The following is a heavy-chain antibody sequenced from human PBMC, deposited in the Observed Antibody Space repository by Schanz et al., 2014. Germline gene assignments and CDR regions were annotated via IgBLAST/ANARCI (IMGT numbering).Heavy chain of an antibody. J-gene: IGHJ4*02. V-gene: IGHV1-2*02. Sequence: QVQLVQSGDEVKKPGASVKVSCKTSGYTFSDYGITWVRQAPGQGLEWMGWLNPDSGETLYAQRFQDRVTLTRDTSIRTAYMELRSRLSDDAAVYCCAREYWGTESHYVFDHWGQGTRVTVSS. CDR2: LNPDSGET. CDR1: GYTFSDYG. CDR3: AREYWGTESHYVFDH. D-gene: IGHD3-16*01.